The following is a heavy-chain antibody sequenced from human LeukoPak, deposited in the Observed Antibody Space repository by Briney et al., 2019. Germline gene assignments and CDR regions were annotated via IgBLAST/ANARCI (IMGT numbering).Heavy chain of an antibody. CDR3: ASFSGWADY. CDR1: GGSFRGYY. V-gene: IGHV4-34*01. J-gene: IGHJ4*02. D-gene: IGHD6-19*01. Sequence: SETLSLTCAVYGGSFRGYYWSWIRQPPGKGLEWIGEINHSGSTNYNPSLKSRVTISVDTSKNQFSLKLSSVTAADTAVYYCASFSGWADYWGQGTLVTVSS. CDR2: INHSGST.